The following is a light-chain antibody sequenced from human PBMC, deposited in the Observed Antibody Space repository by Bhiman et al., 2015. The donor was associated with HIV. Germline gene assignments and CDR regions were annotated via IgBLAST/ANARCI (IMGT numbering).Light chain of an antibody. Sequence: QSASVSGSPGQSITISCTGTSSDVGGYNYVSWYQQHPGKAPKLILYDVTNRPSGVSNRFSGSKSANTASLTISGLQAEDEADYYCSSYTSSSTVVFGGGTKLTVL. V-gene: IGLV2-14*03. CDR2: DVT. CDR3: SSYTSSSTVV. CDR1: SSDVGGYNY. J-gene: IGLJ2*01.